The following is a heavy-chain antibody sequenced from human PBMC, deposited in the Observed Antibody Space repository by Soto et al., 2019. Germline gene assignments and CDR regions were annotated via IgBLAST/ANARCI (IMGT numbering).Heavy chain of an antibody. D-gene: IGHD6-19*01. J-gene: IGHJ4*02. CDR1: GFTFSSYA. CDR3: AKEHEYSSGWERIVY. V-gene: IGHV3-23*01. Sequence: EVQLLESGGGLVQPGGSLRLSCAASGFTFSSYAMSWVRQAPGKGLEWVSAISGSGGSTYHADSVKGRFTISRDNSKNTLDLQMNSLRAEDTAVYYCAKEHEYSSGWERIVYWGQGNLVTVSS. CDR2: ISGSGGST.